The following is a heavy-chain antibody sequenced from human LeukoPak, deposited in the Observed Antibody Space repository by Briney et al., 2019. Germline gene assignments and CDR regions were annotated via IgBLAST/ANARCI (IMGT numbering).Heavy chain of an antibody. V-gene: IGHV4-34*01. CDR3: AREMATIDDY. CDR1: GGSFSGYY. CDR2: INHSGST. D-gene: IGHD5-24*01. Sequence: PSETLSLTCAVYGGSFSGYYWSWIRPPPGKGLEWIGEINHSGSTNYNPSLKSRVTISVDTSKNQFSLKLSSVTAADTAVYYCAREMATIDDYWGQGTLVTVSS. J-gene: IGHJ4*02.